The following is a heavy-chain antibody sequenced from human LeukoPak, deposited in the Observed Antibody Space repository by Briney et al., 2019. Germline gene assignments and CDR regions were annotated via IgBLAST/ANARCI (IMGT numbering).Heavy chain of an antibody. CDR1: GGSISSYY. V-gene: IGHV4-59*01. Sequence: PSETLSLTCTVSGGSISSYYWSWIRQPPGKGLEWIGYIYYSGSTNYNPSLKSRVTISVDTSKNQFSLKLSSVTAADTAVYYWARAGGIFGIYYWGQGTPVTGS. D-gene: IGHD3-3*01. CDR2: IYYSGST. CDR3: ARAGGIFGIYY. J-gene: IGHJ4*01.